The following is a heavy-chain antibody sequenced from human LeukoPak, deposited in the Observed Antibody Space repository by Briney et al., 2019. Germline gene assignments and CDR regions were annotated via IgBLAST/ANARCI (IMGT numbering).Heavy chain of an antibody. D-gene: IGHD2-2*01. V-gene: IGHV1-2*02. CDR3: ATLGERYCSSTSCFPVDY. Sequence: GASVKVSCKASGYTFTGYYMHWVRQAPGQGLEWMGWINPNSGGTNYAQKFQGRVTMTRDTSISTAYMELSRLRSDDTAVYYCATLGERYCSSTSCFPVDYWGQGTLVTVSS. CDR2: INPNSGGT. J-gene: IGHJ4*02. CDR1: GYTFTGYY.